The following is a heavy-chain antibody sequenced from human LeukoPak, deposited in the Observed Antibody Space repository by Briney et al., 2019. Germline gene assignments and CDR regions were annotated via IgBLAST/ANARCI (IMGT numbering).Heavy chain of an antibody. CDR2: ISSIGGGT. Sequence: LTGGSLRLSCAASGFTFSSYAMHGVRHAPGKGLDYVSAISSIGGGTYYANSVKGRLTISRDNSKNTLYLQMGSLRAEDMAVYYCARVFEEGFHSGYDYWGQGTLVTVSS. J-gene: IGHJ4*02. CDR1: GFTFSSYA. D-gene: IGHD5-12*01. V-gene: IGHV3-64*01. CDR3: ARVFEEGFHSGYDY.